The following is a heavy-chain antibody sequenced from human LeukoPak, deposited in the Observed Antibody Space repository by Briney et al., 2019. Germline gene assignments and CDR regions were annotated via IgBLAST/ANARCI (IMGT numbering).Heavy chain of an antibody. CDR2: MNPNSGNT. Sequence: ASVKVSCKASGYTFTSYDINLVRQATGQGLEWMGWMNPNSGNTGYAQKFQGRVTMTRNTSISTAYMELSSLRSEDTAVYYCARDGDSSSWYMYYGMDVWGQGTTVTVSS. CDR3: ARDGDSSSWYMYYGMDV. D-gene: IGHD6-13*01. V-gene: IGHV1-8*01. CDR1: GYTFTSYD. J-gene: IGHJ6*02.